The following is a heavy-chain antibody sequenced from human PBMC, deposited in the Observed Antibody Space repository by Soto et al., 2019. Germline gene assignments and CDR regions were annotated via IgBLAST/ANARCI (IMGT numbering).Heavy chain of an antibody. J-gene: IGHJ4*02. CDR1: GFTFSSYA. Sequence: PGGSQRLSCAASGFTFSSYAMSWVRQPPGKGLEWVSAISGSGGGTYYAESVKGRFTISRDNSKNMLYLQMNSVRAEDTAVYYCAKDYFVSSGYSYFGCWGQGTRVTVAS. CDR2: ISGSGGGT. V-gene: IGHV3-23*01. D-gene: IGHD3-22*01. CDR3: AKDYFVSSGYSYFGC.